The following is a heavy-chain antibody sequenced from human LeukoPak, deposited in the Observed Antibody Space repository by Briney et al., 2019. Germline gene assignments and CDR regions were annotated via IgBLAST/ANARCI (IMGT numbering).Heavy chain of an antibody. CDR3: ARRLLWFGVDY. V-gene: IGHV4-4*09. D-gene: IGHD3-10*01. Sequence: PSETLSLTCTVSGGSISSYYWSWVRQPPGKGLEWIGYIYTSGSTNYNPSLKSRVTISVDTSKNQFSLKLSSVTAADTAVYYCARRLLWFGVDYWGQGTLVTVSS. J-gene: IGHJ4*02. CDR1: GGSISSYY. CDR2: IYTSGST.